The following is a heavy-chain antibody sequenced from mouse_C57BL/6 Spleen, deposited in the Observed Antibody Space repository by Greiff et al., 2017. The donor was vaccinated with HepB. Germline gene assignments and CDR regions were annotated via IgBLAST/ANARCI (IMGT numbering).Heavy chain of an antibody. V-gene: IGHV1-50*01. J-gene: IGHJ3*01. CDR1: GYTFTSYW. D-gene: IGHD2-4*01. Sequence: QVHVKQPGAELVKPGASVKLSCKASGYTFTSYWMQWVKQRPGQGLEWIGEIDPSDSYTNYNQKFKGKATLTVDTSSSTAYMQLSSLTSEDSAVYYCARPFYDYDVSFAYWGQGTLVTVSA. CDR2: IDPSDSYT. CDR3: ARPFYDYDVSFAY.